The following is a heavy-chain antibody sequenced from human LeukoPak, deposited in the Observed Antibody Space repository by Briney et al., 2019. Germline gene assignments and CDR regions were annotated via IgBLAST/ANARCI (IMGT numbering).Heavy chain of an antibody. V-gene: IGHV3-7*01. J-gene: IGHJ4*02. CDR2: IKQDGSEK. CDR1: GFTFSSYW. Sequence: GGSLRLSCAASGFTFSSYWMSWVRQAPGKGLEWVANIKQDGSEKYYVDSVKGRFTISRDNAKNSLYLQMNSLRAEDTAVYYCATHGGRNYYDSSGYYYWGQGTLVTVSS. CDR3: ATHGGRNYYDSSGYYY. D-gene: IGHD3-22*01.